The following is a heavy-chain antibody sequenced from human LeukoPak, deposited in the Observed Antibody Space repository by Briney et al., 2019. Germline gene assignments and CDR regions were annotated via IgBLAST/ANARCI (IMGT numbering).Heavy chain of an antibody. CDR2: IIPIFGIA. D-gene: IGHD2-15*01. J-gene: IGHJ4*02. V-gene: IGHV1-69*04. Sequence: ASVKVSCKASGGTFSSYAISWVRQAPGQGLEWMGRIIPIFGIANYAQKFQGRVTITADKSTSTAYMEMSSLRSEDTAVYYCASSQKDIVVVVAATLFDYFDYWGQGTLVTVSS. CDR1: GGTFSSYA. CDR3: ASSQKDIVVVVAATLFDYFDY.